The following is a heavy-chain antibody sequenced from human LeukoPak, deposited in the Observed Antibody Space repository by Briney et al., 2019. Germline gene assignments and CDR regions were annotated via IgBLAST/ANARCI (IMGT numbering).Heavy chain of an antibody. Sequence: SGGSLRLSCAASGFTFSSYGMHWVRQAPGKGLKWVAFTRPDGSNKHYGDSVQGRFTISRDNSRNTLYLQMNSLRVEDTAMYYCAKDWSTDWSNWFDSWGPGSPVTVSS. J-gene: IGHJ5*01. CDR3: AKDWSTDWSNWFDS. V-gene: IGHV3-30*02. D-gene: IGHD3-3*01. CDR1: GFTFSSYG. CDR2: TRPDGSNK.